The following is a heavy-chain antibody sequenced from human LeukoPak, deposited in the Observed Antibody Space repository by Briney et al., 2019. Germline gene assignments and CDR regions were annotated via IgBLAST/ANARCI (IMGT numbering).Heavy chain of an antibody. CDR3: TTGEGDDYGDYK. D-gene: IGHD4-17*01. CDR1: GLTFSNAW. CDR2: IKSKTDGGTT. V-gene: IGHV3-15*01. Sequence: PGGSLRLSCAASGLTFSNAWMSWVRQPPGRGLEWVGRIKSKTDGGTTDYAAPVKGRFTISRDDSKNTLYLQMNSLKTEDTAVYYCTTGEGDDYGDYKWGQGTLVTVSS. J-gene: IGHJ4*02.